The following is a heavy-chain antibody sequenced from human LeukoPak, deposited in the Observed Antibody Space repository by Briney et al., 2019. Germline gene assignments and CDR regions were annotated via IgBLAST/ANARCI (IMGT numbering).Heavy chain of an antibody. CDR3: ARHEFDSGSLPYFDY. Sequence: SETLSLTCTVSGDSISTYYWSWIRQPPGKGLEWIGYIRYSGSANYNPSLRSRVTISVDTSKNQFSLKLSAVTAADTAVYYCARHEFDSGSLPYFDYWGQGILVTVSS. CDR1: GDSISTYY. J-gene: IGHJ4*02. CDR2: IRYSGSA. V-gene: IGHV4-59*08. D-gene: IGHD3-10*01.